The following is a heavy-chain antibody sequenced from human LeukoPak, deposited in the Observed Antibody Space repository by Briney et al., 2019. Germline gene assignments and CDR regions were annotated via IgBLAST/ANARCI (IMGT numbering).Heavy chain of an antibody. V-gene: IGHV4-30-4*08. CDR1: GGSISSGDYY. Sequence: SQTLSLTCTVSGGSISSGDYYWSWIRQPPGKGLEWIGYIYYSGSTYYNPSLKSRVTLSVDTSKNQFSLKLSSLTAADTAVYYCASTINNDYGDYGRFDYWGQGTLVTVSS. J-gene: IGHJ4*02. CDR2: IYYSGST. CDR3: ASTINNDYGDYGRFDY. D-gene: IGHD4-17*01.